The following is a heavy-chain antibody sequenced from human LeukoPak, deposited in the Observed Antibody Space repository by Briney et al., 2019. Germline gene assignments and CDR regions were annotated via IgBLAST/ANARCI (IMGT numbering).Heavy chain of an antibody. Sequence: GGSLRLSCAAAGYTFGSYAMNWVRQAPGKGLEWVAVISYDGSNKYYADSVKGRFTISRDNSKNTLYLQMNSLRAEDTAVYYCARDGYWGQGTLVTVSS. V-gene: IGHV3-30-3*01. J-gene: IGHJ4*02. CDR1: GYTFGSYA. CDR2: ISYDGSNK. CDR3: ARDGY.